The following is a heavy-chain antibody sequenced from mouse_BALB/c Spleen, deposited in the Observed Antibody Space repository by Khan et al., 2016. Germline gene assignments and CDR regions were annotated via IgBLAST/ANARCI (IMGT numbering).Heavy chain of an antibody. D-gene: IGHD1-1*01. CDR2: ITPDSSTI. Sequence: EVQLVESGGGLVQPGGSLKLSCAASGFDFSGYWMSWVRQAPGKGLEWIGEITPDSSTINYAPSLKGKIIISRDNAKNTLYLRRNKVSSEDTALYYCTRLYYYGCSDYWGPGTILTVSS. V-gene: IGHV4-1*02. J-gene: IGHJ2*01. CDR1: GFDFSGYW. CDR3: TRLYYYGCSDY.